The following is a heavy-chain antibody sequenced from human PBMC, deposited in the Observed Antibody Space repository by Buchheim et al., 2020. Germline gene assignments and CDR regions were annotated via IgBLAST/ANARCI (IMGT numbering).Heavy chain of an antibody. V-gene: IGHV3-15*01. J-gene: IGHJ3*02. Sequence: EVQLVESGGGLVKPGGSLRLSCAASGFTFSNAWMSWVRQAPGKGLEWVGRIKSKTDGGTTDYAAPVKGRFTISRDDSKNTLYLQMNSLKTEDTTVYYCQNIDYYDSSGYYYDAFDIWGQGA. D-gene: IGHD3-22*01. CDR2: IKSKTDGGTT. CDR1: GFTFSNAW. CDR3: QNIDYYDSSGYYYDAFDI.